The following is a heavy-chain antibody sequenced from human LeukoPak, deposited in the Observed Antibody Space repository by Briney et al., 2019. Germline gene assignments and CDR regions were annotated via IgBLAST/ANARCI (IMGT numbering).Heavy chain of an antibody. Sequence: GGSLRLSCAASGFTFDDYGMSWVRQAPGKGLEWGSGINWNGGSKGYADSVKGRFTISGGTAQNSLYLKINSLRAEDTALYYCAREYSSGSDGDYWGQGTLVTVSS. CDR1: GFTFDDYG. D-gene: IGHD6-19*01. J-gene: IGHJ4*02. V-gene: IGHV3-20*04. CDR3: AREYSSGSDGDY. CDR2: INWNGGSK.